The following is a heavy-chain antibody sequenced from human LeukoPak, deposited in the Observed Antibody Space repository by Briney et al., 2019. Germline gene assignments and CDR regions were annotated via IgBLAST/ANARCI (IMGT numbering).Heavy chain of an antibody. CDR3: ARVIADDSKLYALAD. J-gene: IGHJ4*02. D-gene: IGHD3-16*02. V-gene: IGHV1-18*01. CDR1: GYTFTSYG. CDR2: ISAYNGNT. Sequence: ASVKVSCKASGYTFTSYGISWVRQAPGQGLEWMGWISAYNGNTNYAQKLQGRVTMTTDTSTSTAYMELRSLRSDDTAVYYCARVIADDSKLYALADWGQGTLVTVSS.